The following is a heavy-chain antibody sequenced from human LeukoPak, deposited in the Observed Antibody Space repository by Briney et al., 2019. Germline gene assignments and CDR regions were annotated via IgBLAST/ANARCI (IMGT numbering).Heavy chain of an antibody. J-gene: IGHJ4*02. CDR2: IGAYNGNT. CDR1: GYTFTSYG. CDR3: ARELRGQQLVLFDY. V-gene: IGHV1-18*01. Sequence: ASVKVSCKASGYTFTSYGISWVRQAPGQGLEWMGWIGAYNGNTNYAQKLQGRVTMTTDTSTSTAYMELRSLRSDDTAVYYCARELRGQQLVLFDYWGQGTLVTVSS. D-gene: IGHD6-13*01.